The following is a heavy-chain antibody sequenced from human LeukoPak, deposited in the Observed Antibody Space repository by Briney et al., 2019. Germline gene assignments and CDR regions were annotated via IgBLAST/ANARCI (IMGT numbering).Heavy chain of an antibody. D-gene: IGHD3-3*01. J-gene: IGHJ6*02. CDR3: ARELREWLTPGLYYYYGMDV. CDR1: GFTFSSYA. CDR2: ISGSGGST. Sequence: GGSLRLSCAASGFTFSSYAMSWVRQAPGKGLEWVSAISGSGGSTYYADSVKGRFTISRDNAKNTLYLQMNSLRAEDTAVYYCARELREWLTPGLYYYYGMDVWGQGTTVTVSS. V-gene: IGHV3-23*01.